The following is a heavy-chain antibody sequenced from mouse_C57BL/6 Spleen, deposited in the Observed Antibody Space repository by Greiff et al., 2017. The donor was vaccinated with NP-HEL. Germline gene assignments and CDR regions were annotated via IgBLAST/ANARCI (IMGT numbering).Heavy chain of an antibody. Sequence: EVMLVESGGGLVKPGGSLKLSCAASGFTFSDYGMHWVRQAPEKGLEWVAYISSGSSTIYYADTVKGRFTISRDNAKNTLFLQMISLRSEDTAMYYCARNSNYPYAMDYWGQGTSVTVSS. J-gene: IGHJ4*01. V-gene: IGHV5-17*01. D-gene: IGHD2-5*01. CDR1: GFTFSDYG. CDR2: ISSGSSTI. CDR3: ARNSNYPYAMDY.